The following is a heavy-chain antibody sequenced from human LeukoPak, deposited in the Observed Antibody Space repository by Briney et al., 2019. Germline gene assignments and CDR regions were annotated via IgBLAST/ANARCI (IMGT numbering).Heavy chain of an antibody. CDR2: INWNSDTR. CDR1: GFTFDDFA. V-gene: IGHV3-9*01. CDR3: AKDVDESVAGNNWFDP. D-gene: IGHD6-19*01. Sequence: GRSLRLSCAASGFTFDDFAMHWVRQAPGKGLEWVSGINWNSDTRAYADSVKGRFTISRDNAMNFVYLQMSSLRAEDTAFYYCAKDVDESVAGNNWFDPWGQGTLVTVPS. J-gene: IGHJ5*02.